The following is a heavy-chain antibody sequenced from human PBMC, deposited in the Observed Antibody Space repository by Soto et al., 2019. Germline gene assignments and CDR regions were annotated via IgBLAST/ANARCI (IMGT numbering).Heavy chain of an antibody. V-gene: IGHV3-21*01. J-gene: IGHJ4*02. CDR2: ISGSSNFI. CDR1: GFTFSHYN. CDR3: ATPMALPGSHY. D-gene: IGHD3-10*01. Sequence: GGSLRLSCAASGFTFSHYNINWVRQAPGRGLEWVSSISGSSNFIYYADSVKGRFTISRDNAKNSLYLQMSSLRVEDTAMYYCATPMALPGSHYWGQGTLVTVSS.